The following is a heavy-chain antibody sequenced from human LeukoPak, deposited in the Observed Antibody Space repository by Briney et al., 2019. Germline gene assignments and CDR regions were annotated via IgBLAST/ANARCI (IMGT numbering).Heavy chain of an antibody. J-gene: IGHJ4*02. V-gene: IGHV4-34*01. CDR1: GGSFSGYY. CDR2: INHSGST. D-gene: IGHD2-2*02. Sequence: PSETLSLTCAVYGGSFSGYYWSWIRQPPGKGLEWIGEINHSGSTNYNPSLKSRVTISVDTSKNQFSLKLSSVTAADTAVYYCAREGLNCSSTSCYTRALGYWGQGTLVTVSS. CDR3: AREGLNCSSTSCYTRALGY.